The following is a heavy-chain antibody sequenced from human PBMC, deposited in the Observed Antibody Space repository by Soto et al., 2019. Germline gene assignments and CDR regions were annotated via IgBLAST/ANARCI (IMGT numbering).Heavy chain of an antibody. CDR3: ARHLTGTTANYYYYYMDV. J-gene: IGHJ6*03. V-gene: IGHV4-59*08. CDR1: GGSISSYY. Sequence: SETLSLTCTVSGGSISSYYWSWIRQPPGKGLEWIGYIYYSGSTNYNPSLKSRVTISVDTSKNQFSLKLSSVTAADTAVYYCARHLTGTTANYYYYYMDVWGKGTTVT. CDR2: IYYSGST. D-gene: IGHD1-7*01.